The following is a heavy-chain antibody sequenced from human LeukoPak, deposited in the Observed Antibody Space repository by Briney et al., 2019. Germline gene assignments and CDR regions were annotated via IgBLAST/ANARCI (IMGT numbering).Heavy chain of an antibody. D-gene: IGHD6-13*01. V-gene: IGHV1-46*01. CDR3: ALYSSTWY. Sequence: VASVTVSCKASGYTSTTYYIHWVRQAPGQGLEWMGIINPTGGSTTYAQKFQGRVTMTRDTSTSTVFMELNSLRSEDTAVYYCALYSSTWYWGQGTLVTVSS. CDR1: GYTSTTYY. CDR2: INPTGGST. J-gene: IGHJ4*02.